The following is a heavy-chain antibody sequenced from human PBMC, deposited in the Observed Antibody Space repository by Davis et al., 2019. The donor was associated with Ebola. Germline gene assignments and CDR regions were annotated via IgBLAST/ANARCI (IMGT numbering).Heavy chain of an antibody. V-gene: IGHV3-23*01. CDR1: VITFSSYA. Sequence: GESLKISCTDSVITFSSYAMSWVRQAPGKGLEWVSAISGSGGSTYYADSVKGRFTISRDNSKNTLYLQMNSLRAEDTAVYYCAKDITFWYYYGMDVWGQGTTVTVSS. CDR3: AKDITFWYYYGMDV. J-gene: IGHJ6*02. CDR2: ISGSGGST. D-gene: IGHD3-16*01.